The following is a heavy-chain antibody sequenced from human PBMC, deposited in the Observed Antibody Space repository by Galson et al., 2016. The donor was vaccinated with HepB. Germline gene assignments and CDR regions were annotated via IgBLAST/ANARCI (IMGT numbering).Heavy chain of an antibody. V-gene: IGHV3-23*01. CDR3: AKAVHGGSPRPDS. CDR2: IHGNGDLT. CDR1: GFTFNNYA. D-gene: IGHD2-15*01. J-gene: IGHJ4*02. Sequence: SLRLSCAGSGFTFNNYAMTWVRQAPGKGLEWVSFIHGNGDLTLYADSVKGRFTISRDNSKNTMYMDLNSLRVEDTAVYYCAKAVHGGSPRPDSWGQGVLVTVSS.